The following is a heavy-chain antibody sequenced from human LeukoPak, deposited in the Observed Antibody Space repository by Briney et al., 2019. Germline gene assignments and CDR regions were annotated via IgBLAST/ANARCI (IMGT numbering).Heavy chain of an antibody. V-gene: IGHV3-21*01. Sequence: GGSLRLSCAASGFTFSSYSMNWVRQAPGKGLEWVSSISSSSSYIYYADSVKGRFTISRDNAKNSLYLQMNSLRAEDTAVYYCARDLIDDYGGTFYWYFDLWGRGTLVTVSS. J-gene: IGHJ2*01. CDR1: GFTFSSYS. D-gene: IGHD4-23*01. CDR2: ISSSSSYI. CDR3: ARDLIDDYGGTFYWYFDL.